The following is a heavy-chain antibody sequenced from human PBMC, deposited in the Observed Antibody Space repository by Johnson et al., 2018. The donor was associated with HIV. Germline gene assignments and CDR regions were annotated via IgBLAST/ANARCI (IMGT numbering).Heavy chain of an antibody. J-gene: IGHJ3*01. D-gene: IGHD3-22*01. V-gene: IGHV3-64*01. CDR2: ISQNGDNT. CDR3: AIPYYYESGAYH. Sequence: VQLVESGGGLVQPGGSLRLSCAASGFSFSNYAIHWVRQAPGKGLEYVSAISQNGDNTYYASSVEGRFTISRDNSKNTVYLQMGSLRREDMAVYYCAIPYYYESGAYHWGQGTMVTVSA. CDR1: GFSFSNYA.